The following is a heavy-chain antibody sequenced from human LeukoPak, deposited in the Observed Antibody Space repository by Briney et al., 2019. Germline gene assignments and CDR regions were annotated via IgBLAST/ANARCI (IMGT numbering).Heavy chain of an antibody. J-gene: IGHJ5*02. CDR3: ARYSGSYSPNNWFDP. Sequence: ASVKVSCKTSGGTFLSHTFSWVRQAPGQGLEWMGRIIPILGIANYAQKFQGRVTITADKSTSTAYMELSSLRSEDTAVYYCARYSGSYSPNNWFDPWGQGTLVTVSS. V-gene: IGHV1-69*02. D-gene: IGHD1-26*01. CDR1: GGTFLSHT. CDR2: IIPILGIA.